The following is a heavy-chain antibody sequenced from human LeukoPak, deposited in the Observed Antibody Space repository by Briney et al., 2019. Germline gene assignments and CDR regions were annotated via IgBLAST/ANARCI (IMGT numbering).Heavy chain of an antibody. Sequence: QPGRSLRLSCTASGFTFGDYAMSWFRQAPGKGLEWVGFIRSKAYGCTTEYAASVKGRFTISRDDSKSIAYLQMNSLKTEDTAVYYCTRSYCSGGSCYSSLAFDIWGQGTMVTVSS. CDR2: IRSKAYGCTT. V-gene: IGHV3-49*03. CDR3: TRSYCSGGSCYSSLAFDI. CDR1: GFTFGDYA. J-gene: IGHJ3*02. D-gene: IGHD2-15*01.